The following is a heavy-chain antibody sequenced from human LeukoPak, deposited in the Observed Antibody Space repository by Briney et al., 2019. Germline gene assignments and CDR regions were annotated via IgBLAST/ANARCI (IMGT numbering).Heavy chain of an antibody. D-gene: IGHD1-26*01. CDR1: GFTFSNYW. CDR2: ISQDGSGK. J-gene: IGHJ6*02. Sequence: GGSLRLSCGASGFTFSNYWMSWVRQAPGKGLEWVINISQDGSGKNYADSVEGRFTISRDNAKNSLYLQMNSLRAEDTAVYYCARGRSNYYGMDVWGQGTTVTVSS. CDR3: ARGRSNYYGMDV. V-gene: IGHV3-7*03.